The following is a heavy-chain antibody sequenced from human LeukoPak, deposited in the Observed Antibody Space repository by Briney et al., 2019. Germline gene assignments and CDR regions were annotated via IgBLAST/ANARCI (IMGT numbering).Heavy chain of an antibody. J-gene: IGHJ5*02. D-gene: IGHD6-13*01. V-gene: IGHV1-2*02. Sequence: ASVKVSCKASRYTFTGYYMHWVRQAPGQGLEWMGWINPNSGGTNYAQKFQGRVTMTRDTSISTAYMELSRLISDDTAIYYCARSLGYSSSWYFWFDPWGQGTLVTVSS. CDR1: RYTFTGYY. CDR2: INPNSGGT. CDR3: ARSLGYSSSWYFWFDP.